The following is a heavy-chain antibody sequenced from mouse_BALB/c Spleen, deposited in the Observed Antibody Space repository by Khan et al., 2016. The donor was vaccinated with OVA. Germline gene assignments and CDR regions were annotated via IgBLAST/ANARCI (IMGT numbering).Heavy chain of an antibody. CDR3: ARRGLRWDFDY. J-gene: IGHJ2*01. V-gene: IGHV1-7*01. D-gene: IGHD1-1*01. CDR2: INPSTAYT. Sequence: VQLQQSGAELAKPGASVKMSCKASGYTFINYWILWVKQRPGQGLEWIGYINPSTAYTEYTQNFKDKAPLTADKSSRTAYMQLSSLTSEDSAVYYCARRGLRWDFDYWGQGTTLTVSS. CDR1: GYTFINYW.